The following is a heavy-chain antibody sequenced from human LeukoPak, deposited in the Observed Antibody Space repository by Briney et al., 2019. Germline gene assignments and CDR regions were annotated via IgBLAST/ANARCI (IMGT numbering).Heavy chain of an antibody. J-gene: IGHJ4*02. D-gene: IGHD2-2*01. CDR1: GFTFDDYA. Sequence: GRSLRLSCAASGFTFDDYAMHWVRRAPGKGLEWVSGISWNSGSIGYADSVKGRFTISRDNAKNSLYLQMNSLRAEDTALYYCATGGGYCSSTSCYGGGFDYRGQGTLVTVSS. CDR2: ISWNSGSI. CDR3: ATGGGYCSSTSCYGGGFDY. V-gene: IGHV3-9*01.